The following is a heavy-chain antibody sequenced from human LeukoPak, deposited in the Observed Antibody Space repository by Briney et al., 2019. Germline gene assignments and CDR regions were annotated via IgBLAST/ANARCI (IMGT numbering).Heavy chain of an antibody. V-gene: IGHV3-9*01. CDR3: AKDAEDGYNWEGGGYFDY. J-gene: IGHJ4*02. CDR2: ISWNSGSI. CDR1: GFTFDDYA. Sequence: PGGSLRLSCAASGFTFDDYAMHWARQAPGKGLEWVSGISWNSGSIGYADSVKGRFTISRDNAKNSLYLQMNSLRAEDTALYYCAKDAEDGYNWEGGGYFDYWGQGTLVTVSS. D-gene: IGHD5-24*01.